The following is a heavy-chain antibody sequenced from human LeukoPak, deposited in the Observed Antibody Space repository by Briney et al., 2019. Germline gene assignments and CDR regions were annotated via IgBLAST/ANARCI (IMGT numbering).Heavy chain of an antibody. V-gene: IGHV4-59*11. D-gene: IGHD1-26*01. CDR2: IYYSGST. CDR3: ARGGGWENRFDY. CDR1: GGSISSHY. Sequence: SETLFLTCTVSGGSISSHYWSWIRQPPGKGLEWIGYIYYSGSTNYNPSFKSRVTISVDTSKNQFSLKLSSVTAADTAVYYCARGGGWENRFDYWGQGTLVTVSS. J-gene: IGHJ4*02.